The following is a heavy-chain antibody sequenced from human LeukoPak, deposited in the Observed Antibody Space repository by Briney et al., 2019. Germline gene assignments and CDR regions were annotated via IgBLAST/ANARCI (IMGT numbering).Heavy chain of an antibody. V-gene: IGHV3-23*01. CDR3: ATDSGYSYVDS. J-gene: IGHJ4*02. CDR2: ISGSGGST. CDR1: GFTFSSYA. Sequence: QPGGSLRLSCAAPGFTFSSYAMSWVRQAPGKGLEWVSAISGSGGSTKYADSVKGRFTISRDNSKNTLYLQMNSLSAEDTAVYYCATDSGYSYVDSWGQGTLVTVSS. D-gene: IGHD5-18*01.